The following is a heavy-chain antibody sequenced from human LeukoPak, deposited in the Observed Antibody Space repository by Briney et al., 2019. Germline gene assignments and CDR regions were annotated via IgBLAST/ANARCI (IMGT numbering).Heavy chain of an antibody. J-gene: IGHJ4*02. D-gene: IGHD1-26*01. CDR2: IKSKTDGGTT. V-gene: IGHV3-15*01. Sequence: GGSLRLSCAASGFTVSNNYMSWVRQAPGKGLEWVGRIKSKTDGGTTDYAAPVKGRFTISRDDSKNTLYLQMNSLKTEDTAVYYCTTDLRELLAYFDYWGQGTLVTVSS. CDR1: GFTVSNNY. CDR3: TTDLRELLAYFDY.